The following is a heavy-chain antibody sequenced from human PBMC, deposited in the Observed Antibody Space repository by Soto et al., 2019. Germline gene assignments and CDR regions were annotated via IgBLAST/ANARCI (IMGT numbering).Heavy chain of an antibody. J-gene: IGHJ3*01. D-gene: IGHD3-22*01. CDR2: IKSKIDGGTT. Sequence: GGSLRLSCAVSGLTVSEAWLAWVRQAPGNGLEWVGRIKSKIDGGTTDYAAPVKGRFTISRDDSRNTLILQLNSLEPEDAAIYYCTTNSYYDIRGALGGAFDVWGHGTMVTVSS. V-gene: IGHV3-15*01. CDR3: TTNSYYDIRGALGGAFDV. CDR1: GLTVSEAW.